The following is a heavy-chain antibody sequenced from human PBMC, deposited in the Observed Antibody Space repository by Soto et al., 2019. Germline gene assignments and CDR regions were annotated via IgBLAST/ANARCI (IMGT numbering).Heavy chain of an antibody. Sequence: GASVKVSCKASGGTFSSYAISWVRQAPGQGLEWMGGIIPIFGTANYAQKFQGRVTITADESTSTAYMELSSLRSEDTAVYYCAIGYCSSTSCYYYGMDVWGQGTTVTVSS. V-gene: IGHV1-69*13. D-gene: IGHD2-2*01. J-gene: IGHJ6*02. CDR1: GGTFSSYA. CDR2: IIPIFGTA. CDR3: AIGYCSSTSCYYYGMDV.